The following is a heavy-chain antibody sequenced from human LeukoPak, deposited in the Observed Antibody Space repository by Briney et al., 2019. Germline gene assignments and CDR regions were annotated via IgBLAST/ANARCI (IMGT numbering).Heavy chain of an antibody. Sequence: SETLSLTCAVYGGSFSGYYWSWIRQPPGKGLEWIGEINHSGSTNYNPSLKSRVTISVDTSKNQFSLKLSSVTAADTAVYYCARAGSGLWFDPWGQGTLVTVSS. CDR3: ARAGSGLWFDP. CDR2: INHSGST. D-gene: IGHD3-22*01. J-gene: IGHJ5*02. CDR1: GGSFSGYY. V-gene: IGHV4-34*01.